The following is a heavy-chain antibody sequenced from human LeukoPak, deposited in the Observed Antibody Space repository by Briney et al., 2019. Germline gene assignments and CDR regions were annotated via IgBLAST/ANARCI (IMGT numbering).Heavy chain of an antibody. Sequence: ASVKVSCKASGGTFSSYAISWVRQAPGQGLEWMGRINPNSGGTNHAQKFQGRVTMTRDTSISTAYMELSRLRSDDTAVYYCARDRPLDADDYYGFYYFDYWGQGTLVTVSS. J-gene: IGHJ4*02. D-gene: IGHD3-10*01. V-gene: IGHV1-2*02. CDR2: INPNSGGT. CDR1: GGTFSSYA. CDR3: ARDRPLDADDYYGFYYFDY.